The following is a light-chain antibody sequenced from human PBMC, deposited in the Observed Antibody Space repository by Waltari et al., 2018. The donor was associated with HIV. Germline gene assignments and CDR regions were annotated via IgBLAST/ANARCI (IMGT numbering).Light chain of an antibody. CDR3: QQYYSIPLT. CDR1: QRVLHSSDNKNH. Sequence: IAMTQSPDSLAAPPGERAPINRKSGQRVLHSSDNKNHVAWYQQKPGQPPKLLIYGASTRESGVPDRFSGSGSGTDFTLTINNLQAEDVAVYYCQQYYSIPLTFGGGTKVEIK. J-gene: IGKJ4*01. CDR2: GAS. V-gene: IGKV4-1*01.